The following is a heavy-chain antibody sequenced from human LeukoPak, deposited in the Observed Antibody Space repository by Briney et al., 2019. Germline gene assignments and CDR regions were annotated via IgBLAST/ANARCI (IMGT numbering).Heavy chain of an antibody. Sequence: GGSLRLYCASSGFTFSNYGMHWVRQAPGKGLEWVAVIWHDGNTKYYADSVKGRFTISRDNPRNTLYLQMNSLRAEDTAFYYCARGRDKYSNSPHDDWGQGTLVTVSS. J-gene: IGHJ4*02. D-gene: IGHD6-6*01. CDR3: ARGRDKYSNSPHDD. V-gene: IGHV3-33*01. CDR1: GFTFSNYG. CDR2: IWHDGNTK.